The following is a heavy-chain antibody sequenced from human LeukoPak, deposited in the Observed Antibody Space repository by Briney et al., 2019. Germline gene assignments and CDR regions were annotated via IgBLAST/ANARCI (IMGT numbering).Heavy chain of an antibody. CDR2: ISSNSGTYI. J-gene: IGHJ4*02. V-gene: IGHV3-21*01. Sequence: GGSLRLSCAASGFTFSTYSMTWVRQAPGKGLEWVSSISSNSGTYIYYAASLRGRFTISRDNAENSLYLQMNSLRADDTAVYYCARLVNSSPDYWGRGTLVSVSS. CDR3: ARLVNSSPDY. D-gene: IGHD6-19*01. CDR1: GFTFSTYS.